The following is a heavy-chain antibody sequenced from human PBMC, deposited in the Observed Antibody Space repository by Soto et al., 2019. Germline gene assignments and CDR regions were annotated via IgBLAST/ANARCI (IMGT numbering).Heavy chain of an antibody. CDR1: GLTVNSNY. CDR2: IYSGDNT. V-gene: IGHV3-66*01. D-gene: IGHD5-12*01. CDR3: SRDTKRVYSGYDPGSYHYGMDV. J-gene: IGHJ6*02. Sequence: PGGSLRLSCAVSGLTVNSNYMSWVRQAPGKGLKWVSLIYSGDNTVYADSVKGRFTISRDNSKNTLYLQMNSLRAEDSAVYYCSRDTKRVYSGYDPGSYHYGMDVWGQGTTVTV.